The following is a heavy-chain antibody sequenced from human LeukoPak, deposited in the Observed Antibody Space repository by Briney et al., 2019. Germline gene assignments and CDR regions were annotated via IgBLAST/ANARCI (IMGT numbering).Heavy chain of an antibody. CDR1: GFTFSSYW. CDR3: ANGGSMAHEKIQN. V-gene: IGHV3-23*01. Sequence: GGSLRLSCAASGFTFSSYWMNWVRHARGKGLVWVSSISDTGGYTYYADSMKGRFTISRDNSKNTLYLQMNSLRAEDTAVYHCANGGSMAHEKIQNWGQGTLVTVSS. J-gene: IGHJ4*02. D-gene: IGHD2/OR15-2a*01. CDR2: ISDTGGYT.